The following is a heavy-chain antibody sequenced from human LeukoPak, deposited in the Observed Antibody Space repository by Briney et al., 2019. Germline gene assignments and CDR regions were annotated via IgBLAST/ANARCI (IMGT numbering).Heavy chain of an antibody. CDR3: ARETRNWFDP. D-gene: IGHD2-2*01. J-gene: IGHJ5*02. CDR1: GGSLSSGGYS. CDR2: IYHSGST. Sequence: PSQTLSLTCAVSGGSLSSGGYSWSWIRQPPGTGLEWIGYIYHSGSTYYNPSLKSRVTISVDRSKNQFSLKLSSVTAADTAVYYCARETRNWFDPWGQGTLVTVSS. V-gene: IGHV4-30-2*01.